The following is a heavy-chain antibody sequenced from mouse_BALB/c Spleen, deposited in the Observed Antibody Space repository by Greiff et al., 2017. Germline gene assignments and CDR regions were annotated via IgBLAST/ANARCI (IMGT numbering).Heavy chain of an antibody. Sequence: EVKLVESGGGLVKPGGSLKLSCAASGFTFSSYAMSWVRQSPEKRLEWVAEISSGGSYTYYPDTVTGRFTISRDNAKNTLYLEMSSLRSEDTAMYYCAREGNYGGFDYWGQGTTLTVSS. D-gene: IGHD2-1*01. CDR3: AREGNYGGFDY. CDR1: GFTFSSYA. V-gene: IGHV5-9-4*01. CDR2: ISSGGSYT. J-gene: IGHJ2*01.